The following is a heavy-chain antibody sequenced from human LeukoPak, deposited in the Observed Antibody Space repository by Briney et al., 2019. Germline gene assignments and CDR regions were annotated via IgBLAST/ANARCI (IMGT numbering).Heavy chain of an antibody. D-gene: IGHD4-17*01. CDR1: GGSVSSGSYC. V-gene: IGHV4-61*01. CDR2: IYYSGST. J-gene: IGHJ5*02. Sequence: SETLSLTCTVSGGSVSSGSYCWSWIRQPPGKGLEWIGYIYYSGSTNYNPSLKSRVTISVDTSKNQFSLKLSSVTAADTAVYYCATGSTVTTSNWFDPWGQGTLVTVSS. CDR3: ATGSTVTTSNWFDP.